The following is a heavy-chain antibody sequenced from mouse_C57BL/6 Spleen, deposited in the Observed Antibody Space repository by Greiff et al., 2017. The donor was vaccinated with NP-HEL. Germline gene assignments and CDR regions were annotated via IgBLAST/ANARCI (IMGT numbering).Heavy chain of an antibody. CDR2: ISDGGSYT. Sequence: EVQGVESGGGLVKPGGSLKLSCAASGFTFSSYAMSWVRQTPEKRLEWVATISDGGSYTYYPDNVKGRFTISRDNAKNNLYLQMSHLKSEDTAMYYCAREDGYYGSSYWYFDVWGTGTTVTVSS. J-gene: IGHJ1*03. D-gene: IGHD1-1*01. CDR1: GFTFSSYA. V-gene: IGHV5-4*01. CDR3: AREDGYYGSSYWYFDV.